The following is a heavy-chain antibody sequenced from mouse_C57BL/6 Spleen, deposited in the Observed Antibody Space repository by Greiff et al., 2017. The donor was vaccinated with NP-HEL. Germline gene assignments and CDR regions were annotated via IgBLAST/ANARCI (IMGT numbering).Heavy chain of an antibody. Sequence: EVQVVESGGGLVKPGGSLKLSCAASGFTFSSYAMSWVRQTPEKRLEWVATISDGGSYTYYPDHVKGRFTLSKDNAKNNLDLQMSHLKSEDTAMYYCARDSGTESFDYWGQGTTLTVSS. CDR3: ARDSGTESFDY. CDR2: ISDGGSYT. D-gene: IGHD3-3*01. V-gene: IGHV5-4*01. CDR1: GFTFSSYA. J-gene: IGHJ2*01.